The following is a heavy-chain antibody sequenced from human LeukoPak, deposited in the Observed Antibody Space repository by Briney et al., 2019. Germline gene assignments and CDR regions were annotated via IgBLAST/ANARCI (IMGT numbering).Heavy chain of an antibody. D-gene: IGHD6-19*01. V-gene: IGHV1-18*04. CDR3: ARGLAVAETHFDY. CDR2: ISAYNGNT. J-gene: IGHJ4*02. Sequence: ASVKVSCKASGYTFTGYYMHWVRQAPGQGLEWMGWISAYNGNTNYAQKLQGRVTMTTDTSTSTAYMELRSLRSDDTAVYYCARGLAVAETHFDYWGQGTLVTVSS. CDR1: GYTFTGYY.